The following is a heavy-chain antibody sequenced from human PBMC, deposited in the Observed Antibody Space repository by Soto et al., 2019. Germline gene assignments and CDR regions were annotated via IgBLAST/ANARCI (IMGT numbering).Heavy chain of an antibody. CDR3: ARGVRLCSSPILLWFGTQIVDYYGMDV. CDR1: GGSFSGYY. Sequence: SETLSLTCAVYGGSFSGYYWSWIRQPPGKGLEWIGEINHSGSTNYNPSLKSRVTISVDTSKNQFSLKLSSVTAADTAVYYCARGVRLCSSPILLWFGTQIVDYYGMDVWGQGTTVTVSS. J-gene: IGHJ6*02. D-gene: IGHD3-10*01. V-gene: IGHV4-34*01. CDR2: INHSGST.